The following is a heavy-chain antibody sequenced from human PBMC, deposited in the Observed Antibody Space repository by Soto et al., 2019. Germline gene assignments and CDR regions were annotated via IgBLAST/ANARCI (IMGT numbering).Heavy chain of an antibody. CDR1: GFSFNNYG. Sequence: GGSLRLSCPASGFSFNNYGMHWVRQAPGKGLEWVAVIWYDGSNKYYADSVKGRFTIFRDNSKNTVDLQMSSLRAEDTAVYYCAREGMSLSFSRGHKDLGFWGQGTRVTAAS. D-gene: IGHD3-10*01. CDR3: AREGMSLSFSRGHKDLGF. V-gene: IGHV3-33*01. CDR2: IWYDGSNK. J-gene: IGHJ4*02.